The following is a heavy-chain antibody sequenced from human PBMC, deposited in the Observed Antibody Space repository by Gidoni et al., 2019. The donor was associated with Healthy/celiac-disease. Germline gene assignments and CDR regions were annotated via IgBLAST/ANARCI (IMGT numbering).Heavy chain of an antibody. D-gene: IGHD5-12*01. J-gene: IGHJ4*02. CDR3: AREWENGGVATPDY. CDR2: ISSSGSTI. CDR1: GFTFSSYE. Sequence: EVQLVESGGGLVQPGGSLRLSCAASGFTFSSYEMNWVRQAPGKGLEWVSYISSSGSTIYYADSVKGRFTISRDNAKNSLYLQMNSLRAEDTAVYYCAREWENGGVATPDYWGQGTLVTVSS. V-gene: IGHV3-48*03.